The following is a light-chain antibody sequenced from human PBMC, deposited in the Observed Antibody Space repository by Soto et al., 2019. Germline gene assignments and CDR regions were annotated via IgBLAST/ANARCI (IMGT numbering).Light chain of an antibody. Sequence: DIQLTQSPSFLSASVGDRVTITCRASQGISSSLAWYQQKPGKAPKLLIYAASTLHSGVPSRFSGSGSGTEFTLTISSLQPEDFAIYYCQQHNNYPITFGQGTRLEI. V-gene: IGKV1-9*01. CDR2: AAS. CDR3: QQHNNYPIT. CDR1: QGISSS. J-gene: IGKJ5*01.